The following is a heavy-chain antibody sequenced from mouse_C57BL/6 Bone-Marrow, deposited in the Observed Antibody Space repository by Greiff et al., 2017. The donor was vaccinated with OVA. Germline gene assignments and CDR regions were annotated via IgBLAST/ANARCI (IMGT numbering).Heavy chain of an antibody. CDR3: ARRGGYYSFDY. CDR1: GFTFSSYG. J-gene: IGHJ2*01. V-gene: IGHV5-6*01. D-gene: IGHD2-3*01. CDR2: ISSGGSYT. Sequence: EVQGVESGGDLVKPGGSLKLSCAASGFTFSSYGMSWVRQTPDKRLEWVATISSGGSYTYYPDSVKGRFTISRDNAKNTLYLQMSSLKSEDTAMYYCARRGGYYSFDYWGQGTTLTVSS.